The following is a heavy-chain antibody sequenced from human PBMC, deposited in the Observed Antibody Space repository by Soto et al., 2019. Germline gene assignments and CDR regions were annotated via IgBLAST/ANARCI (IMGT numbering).Heavy chain of an antibody. J-gene: IGHJ6*02. CDR2: ISYDGSNK. D-gene: IGHD3-3*01. V-gene: IGHV3-30*18. Sequence: GGSLRLSCAASGFTFSSYGMHWVRQAPGKGLEWVAVISYDGSNKYYADSVKGRFTISRDNSKNTLYLQMNSLRAEDTAVYYCAKDDGITIFGVVIPTSNYYYYGMDVWGQGTTVTVSS. CDR1: GFTFSSYG. CDR3: AKDDGITIFGVVIPTSNYYYYGMDV.